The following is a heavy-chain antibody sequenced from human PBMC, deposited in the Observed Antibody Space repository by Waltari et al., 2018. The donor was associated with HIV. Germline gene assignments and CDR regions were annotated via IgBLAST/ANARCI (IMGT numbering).Heavy chain of an antibody. CDR3: ARAPYYDSSAQGSAFDY. CDR2: IWYDGSNK. Sequence: QVQLVESGGGVVQPGRSLRLSCAASGFTFSSYGMHWVRQAPGKGLEWVAVIWYDGSNKYYADSGKGRFTISRDNSKNTLYLQMNSLRAEDTAVYYCARAPYYDSSAQGSAFDYWGQGTLVTVSS. D-gene: IGHD3-22*01. V-gene: IGHV3-33*01. J-gene: IGHJ4*02. CDR1: GFTFSSYG.